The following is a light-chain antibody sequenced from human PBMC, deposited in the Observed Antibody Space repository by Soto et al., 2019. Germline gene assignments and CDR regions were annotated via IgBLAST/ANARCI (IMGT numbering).Light chain of an antibody. V-gene: IGKV1-12*01. Sequence: DIQMTQSPSSVSASVGDTINITWRASHGTKKWLAWYQQKPGKAPKVLIYAASNLESGVSPRFSGSGAGTEFSLTISSLQTEDFATYFCHQASSFPYTFGPGTQVDIK. CDR2: AAS. J-gene: IGKJ3*01. CDR3: HQASSFPYT. CDR1: HGTKKW.